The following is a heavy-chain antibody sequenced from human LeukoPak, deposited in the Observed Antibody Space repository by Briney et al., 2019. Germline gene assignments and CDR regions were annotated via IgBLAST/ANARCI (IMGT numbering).Heavy chain of an antibody. Sequence: GASVKVSCKASGYTITSYDIAWVRQAPGQGLEWMAWISAYNGDTNYAQKLQGRVTMTTDTSTSTAYMELTSLNSDDTAVYYCARDVYCSCGNCYYYFDYWGQGTLVTVSS. D-gene: IGHD2-15*01. CDR3: ARDVYCSCGNCYYYFDY. CDR1: GYTITSYD. J-gene: IGHJ4*02. CDR2: ISAYNGDT. V-gene: IGHV1-18*01.